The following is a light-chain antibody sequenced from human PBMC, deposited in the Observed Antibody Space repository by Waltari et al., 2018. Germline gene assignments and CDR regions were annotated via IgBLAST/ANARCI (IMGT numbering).Light chain of an antibody. V-gene: IGKV1-5*03. CDR1: QSIGDW. CDR2: KAS. Sequence: DIQMTQSPSTLSASVRDTITITCRPSQSIGDWLAWLQQKPGKAPRVLSYKASSLDTGVPSRFSGSGSGTEFTLTITSLQPDDFATYYCQQCDTYYWTFGQGTQLEMK. J-gene: IGKJ1*01. CDR3: QQCDTYYWT.